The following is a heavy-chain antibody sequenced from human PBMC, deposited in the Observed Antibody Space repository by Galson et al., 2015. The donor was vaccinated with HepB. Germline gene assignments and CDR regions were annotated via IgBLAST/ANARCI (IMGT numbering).Heavy chain of an antibody. J-gene: IGHJ4*02. D-gene: IGHD2-8*01. V-gene: IGHV1-3*01. CDR3: ARAPGYCTNGVCYTLDY. Sequence: SVKVSCKASGYTFTSYAMHWVRQAPGQRLEWMGWINAGNGNTKYSQKFQGRVTITRDTSASTAYMELSSLRSEDTAVYYCARAPGYCTNGVCYTLDYWGQGTLVTVSS. CDR1: GYTFTSYA. CDR2: INAGNGNT.